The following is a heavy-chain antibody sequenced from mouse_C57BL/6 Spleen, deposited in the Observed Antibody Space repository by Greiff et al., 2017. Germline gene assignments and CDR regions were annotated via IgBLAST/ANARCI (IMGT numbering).Heavy chain of an antibody. Sequence: VKLVESGPGLVQPSQSLSITCTVSGFSLTSYGVHWVRQSPGKGLEWLGVIWSGGSTDYNAAFISRLSISKDNSKSQVFFKMNSLQADDTAIYYCAGSYYYGSRYFDVWGTGTTVTVSS. CDR1: GFSLTSYG. CDR2: IWSGGST. CDR3: AGSYYYGSRYFDV. D-gene: IGHD1-1*01. J-gene: IGHJ1*03. V-gene: IGHV2-2*01.